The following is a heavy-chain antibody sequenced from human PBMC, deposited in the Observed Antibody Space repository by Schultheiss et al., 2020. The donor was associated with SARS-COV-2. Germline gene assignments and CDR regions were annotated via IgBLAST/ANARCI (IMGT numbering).Heavy chain of an antibody. J-gene: IGHJ4*02. D-gene: IGHD3-3*01. CDR1: GFTFSNSD. CDR3: ARGNDFWSGYYSLFDY. V-gene: IGHV3-48*03. CDR2: ISSSGSTI. Sequence: GGSLRLSCAASGFTFSNSDMNWVRQAPGKGLEWVSYISSSGSTIYYADSVKGRFTISRDNAKNSLYLQMNSLRAEDTAVYYCARGNDFWSGYYSLFDYWGQGTLVTVSS.